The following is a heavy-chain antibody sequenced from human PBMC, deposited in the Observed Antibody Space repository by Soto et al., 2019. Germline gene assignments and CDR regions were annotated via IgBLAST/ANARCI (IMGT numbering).Heavy chain of an antibody. D-gene: IGHD5-18*01. CDR2: IIAIIGNT. CDR1: GFTFTSSA. V-gene: IGHV1-58*02. Sequence: GASVKVSCKASGFTFTSSAIHWVRQARGQRLEWMGGIIAIIGNTNYAQKFQDRVTITTDESTSTAYMELSSLRSEDTAVYYCAIHLRPRAIDIWGQGTMVTVSS. J-gene: IGHJ3*02. CDR3: AIHLRPRAIDI.